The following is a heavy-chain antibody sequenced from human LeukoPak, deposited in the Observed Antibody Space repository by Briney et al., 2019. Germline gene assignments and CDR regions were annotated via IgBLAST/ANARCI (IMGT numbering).Heavy chain of an antibody. Sequence: SVKHRFTISRDNTKNLLYLEMNSLRAEDTAVYYCARDLGYSSGPNYWGQGTRVTVSS. CDR3: ARDLGYSSGPNY. V-gene: IGHV3-21*06. D-gene: IGHD6-19*01. J-gene: IGHJ4*02.